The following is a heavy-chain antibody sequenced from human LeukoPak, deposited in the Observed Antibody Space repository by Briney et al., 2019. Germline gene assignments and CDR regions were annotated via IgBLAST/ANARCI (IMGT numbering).Heavy chain of an antibody. D-gene: IGHD3-9*01. CDR1: GFTFSSYA. CDR3: ARHMLRYFDWLSPFDY. J-gene: IGHJ4*02. Sequence: GGSLRLSCAASGFTFSSYAMSWVRQAPGKGLEWISYISNSASRIYYADSVKGRFTISRDNAKNSLYLQMNSLRAEDTAVYYCARHMLRYFDWLSPFDYWGQGTLVTVSS. V-gene: IGHV3-48*04. CDR2: ISNSASRI.